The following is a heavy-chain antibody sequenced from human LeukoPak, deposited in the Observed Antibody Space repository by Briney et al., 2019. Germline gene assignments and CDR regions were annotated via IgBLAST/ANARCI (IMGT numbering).Heavy chain of an antibody. CDR2: ISSNGGST. D-gene: IGHD5-24*01. V-gene: IGHV3-64*01. Sequence: GGSLRLSCAASGFTFSSYAMHWVRQAPGKGLEYVSAISSNGGSTSYANSVKGRFTISRDNSKNTLYLQMGSLRAEDTAVYYCTTVERWLLSSSPYWGQGTLVTVSS. CDR3: TTVERWLLSSSPY. J-gene: IGHJ4*02. CDR1: GFTFSSYA.